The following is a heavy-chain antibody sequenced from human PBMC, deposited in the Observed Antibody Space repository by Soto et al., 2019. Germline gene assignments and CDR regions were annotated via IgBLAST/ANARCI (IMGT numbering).Heavy chain of an antibody. CDR1: GFTFNTYA. Sequence: HPGGSLRLSCAASGFTFNTYAMHWVCQAPGKGLEWVALISHDGTYKYYADSVKGRFTISRDNSKDTLYLQMNSLKTEDTAVYYCAKEYDFWSGYLFRGMDVWGQGTTVTVSS. CDR3: AKEYDFWSGYLFRGMDV. J-gene: IGHJ6*02. V-gene: IGHV3-30*18. D-gene: IGHD3-3*01. CDR2: ISHDGTYK.